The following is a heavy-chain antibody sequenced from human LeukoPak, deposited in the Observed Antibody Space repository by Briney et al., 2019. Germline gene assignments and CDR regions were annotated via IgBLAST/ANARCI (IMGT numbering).Heavy chain of an antibody. CDR1: GYTFTGYY. V-gene: IGHV1-69*13. CDR2: IIPIFGTA. Sequence: ASVKVSCKASGYTFTGYYMHWVRQAPGQGLEWMGGIIPIFGTANYAQKFQGRVTITADESTSTAYMELSSLRSEDTAVYYCARDRLTSAIDYYDSSGYYNGLSLDYWGQGTLVTVSS. J-gene: IGHJ4*02. CDR3: ARDRLTSAIDYYDSSGYYNGLSLDY. D-gene: IGHD3-22*01.